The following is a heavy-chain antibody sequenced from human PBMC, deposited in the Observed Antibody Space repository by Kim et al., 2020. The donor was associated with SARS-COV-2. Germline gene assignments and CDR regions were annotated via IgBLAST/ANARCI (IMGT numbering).Heavy chain of an antibody. Sequence: GGSLRLSCAASGFTFSSYSMNWVRQAPGKGLEWVSSISSSSSYIYYADSVKGRFTISRDNAKNSLYLQMNSLRAEDTAVYYCAGTRPRLAVAGTLRYWGQGTLVTVSS. D-gene: IGHD6-19*01. CDR3: AGTRPRLAVAGTLRY. CDR1: GFTFSSYS. J-gene: IGHJ4*02. V-gene: IGHV3-21*01. CDR2: ISSSSSYI.